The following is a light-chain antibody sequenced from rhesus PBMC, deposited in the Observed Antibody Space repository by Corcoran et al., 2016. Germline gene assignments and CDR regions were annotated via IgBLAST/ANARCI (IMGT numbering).Light chain of an antibody. J-gene: IGLJ1*01. Sequence: SGLTQPPSVSVSPGQTARITCGGDILESEVGNWYQQKPPRAPVLVIYYDSDRPSGIPERFSGSKSRNMATLTITGVEAGDEADYYCQVWANSRDHSYIFGGGTRLTVL. V-gene: IGLV3-36*02. CDR3: QVWANSRDHSYI. CDR1: ILESEV. CDR2: YDS.